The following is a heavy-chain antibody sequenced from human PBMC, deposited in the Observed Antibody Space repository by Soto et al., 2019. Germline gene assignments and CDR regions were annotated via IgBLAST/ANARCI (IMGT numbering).Heavy chain of an antibody. D-gene: IGHD5-12*01. CDR3: ARGVATRKELDY. Sequence: EVQLVESGGGLVQPGRSLRLSCAASGFTFDDYAMHWVRQAPGKGLEWVSGISWNSGSIGYADSVKGRFTISRVNAKNSLYLQMNSLSAEDTALYYCARGVATRKELDYCGLGTLVTVSS. CDR1: GFTFDDYA. CDR2: ISWNSGSI. V-gene: IGHV3-9*01. J-gene: IGHJ4*02.